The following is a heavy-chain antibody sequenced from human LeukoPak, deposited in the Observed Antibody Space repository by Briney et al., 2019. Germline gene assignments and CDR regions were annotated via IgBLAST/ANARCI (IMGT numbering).Heavy chain of an antibody. D-gene: IGHD1-26*01. V-gene: IGHV3-21*01. Sequence: PGGSLRLSCAASRFTFSNYNMNWVRQAPGKGLEWVSSISSSSSYIYYADSVKGRFTISRDNAKNSLYLQMHSLRAEDTAVYYCARDLMGWDLHYFDYWGQGTLVTVSS. CDR3: ARDLMGWDLHYFDY. J-gene: IGHJ4*02. CDR1: RFTFSNYN. CDR2: ISSSSSYI.